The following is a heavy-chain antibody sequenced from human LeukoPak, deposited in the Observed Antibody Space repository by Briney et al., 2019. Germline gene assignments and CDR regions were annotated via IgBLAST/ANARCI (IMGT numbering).Heavy chain of an antibody. J-gene: IGHJ4*02. V-gene: IGHV4-59*01. D-gene: IGHD4-23*01. CDR2: IYYSGST. CDR3: ARGRDTVVTSIFDY. Sequence: SETLSLTCTVSGGSISSYYWSWIRQPPGKGLEWIGYIYYSGSTNYNPSLKSRVTISVDTSKNQFSLKLSSVTAADTAVYYCARGRDTVVTSIFDYWGQGTLVTVSS. CDR1: GGSISSYY.